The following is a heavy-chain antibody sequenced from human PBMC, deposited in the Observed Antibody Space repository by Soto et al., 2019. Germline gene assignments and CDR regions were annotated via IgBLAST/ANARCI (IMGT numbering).Heavy chain of an antibody. D-gene: IGHD3-9*01. CDR2: IYYSGST. CDR1: GGSISSYY. CDR3: AGLRHFDLQYYSDY. V-gene: IGHV4-59*08. Sequence: SSETLSLTCPVSGGSISSYYWSLVRQPPGKGLEWIGYIYYSGSTNYNPSLKSRVTISVDTSKNQFSLKLSSVTAADTAVYYCAGLRHFDLQYYSDYWGQGTLVTVSS. J-gene: IGHJ4*02.